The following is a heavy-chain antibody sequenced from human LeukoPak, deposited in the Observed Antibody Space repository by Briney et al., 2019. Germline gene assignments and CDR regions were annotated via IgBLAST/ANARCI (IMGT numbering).Heavy chain of an antibody. CDR3: ARDYGDTAIPGY. CDR2: IIPIFGTA. J-gene: IGHJ4*02. CDR1: GGTFSIYA. Sequence: SVKVSCTASGGTFSIYAISWVRRAPGHGLEGVGGIIPIFGTANYAQKFQGRVTITADESTSTAYMELSSLRSEDTAVYYCARDYGDTAIPGYWGQGTLVTVSS. V-gene: IGHV1-69*13. D-gene: IGHD5-18*01.